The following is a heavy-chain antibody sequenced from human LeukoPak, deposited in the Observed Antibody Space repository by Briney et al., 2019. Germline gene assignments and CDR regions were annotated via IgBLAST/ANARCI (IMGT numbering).Heavy chain of an antibody. V-gene: IGHV3-7*01. Sequence: GGSLRLSCEASGIMFKNYWMSWVRQAPGKGLEWVAKIKEDGSEKNYVDSVEGRFTISRDNARNSLYLQMNSLRAEDTAVYYCARRGWQFDSWGQGTLVAVSS. CDR2: IKEDGSEK. J-gene: IGHJ4*02. CDR1: GIMFKNYW. D-gene: IGHD2-15*01. CDR3: ARRGWQFDS.